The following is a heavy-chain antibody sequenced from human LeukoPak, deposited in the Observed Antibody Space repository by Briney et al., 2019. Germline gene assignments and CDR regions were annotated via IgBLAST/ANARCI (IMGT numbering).Heavy chain of an antibody. V-gene: IGHV3-74*01. CDR3: ARALAVAGTGGFDP. CDR2: INSDGSST. CDR1: GFTFSSYC. J-gene: IGHJ5*02. D-gene: IGHD6-19*01. Sequence: GGSLRLSCAASGFTFSSYCLHWVRQAPGKGLVWVSRINSDGSSTSYADSVKGRFTISRDNAKNTLYLQMNSLRAGDTAVYYCARALAVAGTGGFDPWGQGTLVTVSS.